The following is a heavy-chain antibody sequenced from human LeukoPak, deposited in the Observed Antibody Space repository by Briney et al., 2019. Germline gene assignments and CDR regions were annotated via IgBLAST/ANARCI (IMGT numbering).Heavy chain of an antibody. J-gene: IGHJ4*01. CDR2: INWNSGSI. Sequence: GRSLRLSCAASGFTFDDYAMHWVRQAPGKGLEWVSGINWNSGSIGYADSVKGRFTISRDNAKTSLYLQMNSLRVEDTALYYCAKDHSSGWYYFDYWGHGTLVTVSS. CDR3: AKDHSSGWYYFDY. V-gene: IGHV3-9*01. CDR1: GFTFDDYA. D-gene: IGHD6-19*01.